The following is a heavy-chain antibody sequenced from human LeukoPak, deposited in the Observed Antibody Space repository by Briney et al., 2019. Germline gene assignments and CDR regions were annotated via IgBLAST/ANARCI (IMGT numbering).Heavy chain of an antibody. V-gene: IGHV3-23*01. J-gene: IGHJ4*02. CDR1: GFTFSSYA. CDR2: ISGSGGST. Sequence: GGSLRLSCAASGFTFSSYAMSWVRQAPGKGLEWVSAISGSGGSTYYADSVKGRFTISRDNSKNTLYLQMYSLRAEDTAVYYCARLRSSGWYFDYWGQGTLVTVSS. D-gene: IGHD6-19*01. CDR3: ARLRSSGWYFDY.